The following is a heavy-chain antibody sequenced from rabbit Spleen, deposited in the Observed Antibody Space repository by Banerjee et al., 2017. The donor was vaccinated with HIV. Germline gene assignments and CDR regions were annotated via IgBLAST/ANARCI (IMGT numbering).Heavy chain of an antibody. CDR2: INTATGKA. D-gene: IGHD4-1*01. V-gene: IGHV1S45*01. CDR3: ARDRSSAWGAPFDLNYYFNL. CDR1: GFSFSNSYD. J-gene: IGHJ4*01. Sequence: QEQLVESGGGLVKPGASLTLTCTASGFSFSNSYDMSWVRQAPGKGLEWIACINTATGKAVYASWAEGRFTISKTSSTTVTLQMTSLTAADTATYFCARDRSSAWGAPFDLNYYFNLWGPGTLVTVS.